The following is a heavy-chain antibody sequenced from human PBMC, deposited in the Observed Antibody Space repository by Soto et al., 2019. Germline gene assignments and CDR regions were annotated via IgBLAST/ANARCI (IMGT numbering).Heavy chain of an antibody. V-gene: IGHV4-4*07. D-gene: IGHD6-19*01. Sequence: QVQLQESGPGLVKPSETLSLTCTVSGDSISTYYGSWIRQPAGKGLEWIGRINFSGTTNYTPSLRSRVTMSVNTSKNQFSLRLTSVTAADTAVYYCARDQAVSWYFDLWGRGTLVTVSS. CDR2: INFSGTT. CDR3: ARDQAVSWYFDL. CDR1: GDSISTYY. J-gene: IGHJ2*01.